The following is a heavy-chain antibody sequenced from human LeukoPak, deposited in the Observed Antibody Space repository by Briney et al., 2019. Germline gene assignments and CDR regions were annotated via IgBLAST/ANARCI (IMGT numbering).Heavy chain of an antibody. CDR3: AKDAYSSGWYWFDP. CDR2: ISGSGGST. D-gene: IGHD6-19*01. Sequence: PGGTLRLSCAASGFTFSSYGMSWVRQAPGKGLEWVSAISGSGGSTYYADSVKGRFTISRDNSKNTLYLQMSSLRAEDTAVYYCAKDAYSSGWYWFDPWGQGTLVTVSS. CDR1: GFTFSSYG. V-gene: IGHV3-23*01. J-gene: IGHJ5*02.